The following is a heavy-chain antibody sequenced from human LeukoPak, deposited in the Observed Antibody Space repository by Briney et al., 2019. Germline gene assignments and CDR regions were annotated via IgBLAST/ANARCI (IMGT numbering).Heavy chain of an antibody. CDR3: AKDAPLTYYYYGMDV. Sequence: GGSLRLSCAASGFTFSSYAMSWVRQAPGKGLEWVSAISGSGDSTYYGDSVKGRFTISRDNSKNTLYLQMNSLRAEDTAVYYCAKDAPLTYYYYGMDVWGQGTTVTVSS. V-gene: IGHV3-23*01. J-gene: IGHJ6*02. CDR1: GFTFSSYA. CDR2: ISGSGDST.